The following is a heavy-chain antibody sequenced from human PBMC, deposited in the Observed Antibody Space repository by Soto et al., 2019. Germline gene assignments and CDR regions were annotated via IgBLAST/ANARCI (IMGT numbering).Heavy chain of an antibody. D-gene: IGHD3-22*01. CDR1: GFTFDTCG. V-gene: IGHV3-30*18. J-gene: IGHJ4*02. CDR2: VSYDGSNK. Sequence: GGSLRLSCAASGFTFDTCGMHWVRQAPGRGLEWVAIVSYDGSNKQYSESVKGRFTISRDNSNNTLYLQMDSLRPEDTAVYYCAKGANYYDSNGFYLFNFWGQGTPVTVSS. CDR3: AKGANYYDSNGFYLFNF.